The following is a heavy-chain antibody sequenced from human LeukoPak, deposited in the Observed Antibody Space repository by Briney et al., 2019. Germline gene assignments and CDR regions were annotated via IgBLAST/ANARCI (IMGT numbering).Heavy chain of an antibody. CDR3: ARSSSIYYGSGSPFDY. V-gene: IGHV3-7*01. D-gene: IGHD3-10*01. Sequence: GGSLRLSCAASGFTFSSYWMSWVRQAPGKGLEWVAIIKQDESEKYYVDSVKGRFTISRDNAKNSLYLQMNSLRAEDTAVYYCARSSSIYYGSGSPFDYWGQGTLVTVSS. CDR2: IKQDESEK. J-gene: IGHJ4*02. CDR1: GFTFSSYW.